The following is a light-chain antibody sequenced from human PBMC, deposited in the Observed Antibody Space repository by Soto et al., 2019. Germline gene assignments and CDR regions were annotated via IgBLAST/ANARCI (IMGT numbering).Light chain of an antibody. J-gene: IGKJ1*01. CDR1: QTVSTN. Sequence: ERVMTQYPATLSVSPGERVTLSCRASQTVSTNLAWYQQKPGQAPRLLISDASARATGLPAKFTGGGSGTEFTLTINGMKSEDSAVYYCKQYHNWPWTFGHGTKVDIK. CDR2: DAS. V-gene: IGKV3-15*01. CDR3: KQYHNWPWT.